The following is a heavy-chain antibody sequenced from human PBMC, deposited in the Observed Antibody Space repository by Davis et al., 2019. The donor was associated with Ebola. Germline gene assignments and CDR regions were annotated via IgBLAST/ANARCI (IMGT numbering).Heavy chain of an antibody. CDR3: AKDLGGAYGDPWDY. V-gene: IGHV3-30*02. Sequence: GESLKISCAASGFTFSSYGMHWVRQAPGKGLEWVAFIRYDGSNKYYADSVKGRFTISRDNSKNTLYLQMNSLRAEDTAVYYCAKDLGGAYGDPWDYWGQGTLVTVSS. CDR1: GFTFSSYG. CDR2: IRYDGSNK. J-gene: IGHJ4*02. D-gene: IGHD4-17*01.